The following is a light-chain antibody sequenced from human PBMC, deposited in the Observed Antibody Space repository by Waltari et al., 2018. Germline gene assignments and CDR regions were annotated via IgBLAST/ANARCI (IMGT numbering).Light chain of an antibody. J-gene: IGKJ1*01. V-gene: IGKV1-39*01. CDR2: KAS. Sequence: DIQMTQSPSSLSASVGDRVTITCRASENVNNYLNWYQQKPGKAPKVLIYKASTLESGVPPRFSGSGSGTDYTFSISSLQSGDVATYYCQHGYGTPWTFGQGTKVEIK. CDR1: ENVNNY. CDR3: QHGYGTPWT.